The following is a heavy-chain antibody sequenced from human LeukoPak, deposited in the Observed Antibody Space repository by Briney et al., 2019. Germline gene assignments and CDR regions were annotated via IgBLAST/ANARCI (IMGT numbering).Heavy chain of an antibody. CDR2: ISGSGGST. J-gene: IGHJ3*02. CDR1: GFTFSSYA. Sequence: PGGSLRLSCAASGFTFSSYAMSWVRQAPGKGLEWVSAISGSGGSTYYADSVKGRFTISRDNSKNTLYLQMNSLRAEDTAVYYCARLDYDILTGSNDAFDIWGQGTMVTVSS. CDR3: ARLDYDILTGSNDAFDI. V-gene: IGHV3-23*01. D-gene: IGHD3-9*01.